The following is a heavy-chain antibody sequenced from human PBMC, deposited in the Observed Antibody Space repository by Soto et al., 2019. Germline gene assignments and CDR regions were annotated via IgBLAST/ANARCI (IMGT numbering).Heavy chain of an antibody. CDR3: AKSQGEMATNSMVDL. D-gene: IGHD5-12*01. V-gene: IGHV3-23*01. CDR2: IGFSGGSR. CDR1: GFSFSGYV. Sequence: EVQLLESGGGVVQPGGSLRLSCAASGFSFSGYVISWVRQAPGKGLEWGSVIGFSGGSRFYAVSVKGRFTISREISNNTVYLQMNSLRAEDTAVYYCAKSQGEMATNSMVDLWGQGTLVSVSS. J-gene: IGHJ5*02.